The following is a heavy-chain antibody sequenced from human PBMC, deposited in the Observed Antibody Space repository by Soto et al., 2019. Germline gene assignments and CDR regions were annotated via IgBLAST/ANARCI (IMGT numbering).Heavy chain of an antibody. Sequence: GGSLRLCFTASGFTFGDYAMNWVRQAPGKGLEWVVFIRGKPNGGATDYAASLKGRFTISRDDSRSVAYLQMNSLKTEDTAVYYCIRDFQGQYYYGMHXWGQATNVTVS. CDR2: IRGKPNGGAT. J-gene: IGHJ6*02. V-gene: IGHV3-49*04. CDR3: IRDFQGQYYYGMHX. CDR1: GFTFGDYA.